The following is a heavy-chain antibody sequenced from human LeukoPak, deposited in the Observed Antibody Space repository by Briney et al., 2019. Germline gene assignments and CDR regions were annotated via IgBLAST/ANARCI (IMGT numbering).Heavy chain of an antibody. CDR2: INPSGGST. CDR1: GYTFTSYY. D-gene: IGHD3-3*01. CDR3: ARDRGDFWSGYSELFDP. Sequence: ASVKVSCKASGYTFTSYYMHWVRQAPGQGLEWMGIINPSGGSTSYAQKFQGRVTMTRDTSTSTVYMELSSLRSEDTAVYYCARDRGDFWSGYSELFDPWGQGTLVTVSS. J-gene: IGHJ5*02. V-gene: IGHV1-46*01.